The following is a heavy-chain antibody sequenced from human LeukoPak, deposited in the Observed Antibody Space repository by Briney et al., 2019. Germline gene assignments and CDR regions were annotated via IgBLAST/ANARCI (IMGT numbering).Heavy chain of an antibody. CDR1: GYTFTSYG. CDR3: ARGYIMITFGGVIVIKPTFDY. CDR2: ISAYNGNT. V-gene: IGHV1-18*01. Sequence: GASVKVSCKASGYTFTSYGISWGRQAPGKGLEWMGWISAYNGNTNYAQKLQGRVTMTTDTSTSTAYMELRSLRSDDTAVYYCARGYIMITFGGVIVIKPTFDYWGQGTLVTVSS. J-gene: IGHJ4*02. D-gene: IGHD3-16*02.